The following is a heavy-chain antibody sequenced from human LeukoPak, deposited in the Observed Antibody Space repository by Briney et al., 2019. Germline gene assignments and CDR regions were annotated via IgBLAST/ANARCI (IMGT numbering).Heavy chain of an antibody. CDR3: ARSRSGNYFDY. J-gene: IGHJ4*02. D-gene: IGHD1-26*01. CDR2: ISSSGGDA. V-gene: IGHV3-48*02. Sequence: NWVRXXXGXGLEWVSYISSSGGDAYYADSVKGRFTISRDNAQNSLSLQMNGLRDEDTAVYHCARSRSGNYFDYWGQGTLVSVSS.